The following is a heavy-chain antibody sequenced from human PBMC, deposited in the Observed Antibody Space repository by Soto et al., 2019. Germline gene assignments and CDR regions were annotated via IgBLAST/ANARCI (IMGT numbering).Heavy chain of an antibody. CDR1: GASISSGDYY. CDR2: ISYSGSP. Sequence: QVQLQESGPGLVKPSQTLSLTCTVSGASISSGDYYWSWIRQPPGKGLEWIGYISYSGSPYYSPSLKSRITISMDTSKNTYSLNLSSVTAAETSVYYCARQPLLWFVASSFDTWGQGTLVTVYS. D-gene: IGHD3-10*01. V-gene: IGHV4-30-4*01. CDR3: ARQPLLWFVASSFDT. J-gene: IGHJ5*02.